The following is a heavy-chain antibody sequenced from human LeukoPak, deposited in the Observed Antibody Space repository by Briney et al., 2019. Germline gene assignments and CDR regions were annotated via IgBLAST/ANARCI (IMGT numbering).Heavy chain of an antibody. Sequence: SETLSLTCTVSGGSISSSSYYWGWIRQPPGKGLEWIGSIYYSGSTYYNPSLKSRVTISVDTSKNQFSLKLSSVTAADTAVYYCARGGDGYNYFLDDAFDIWGQGTMVTVSS. V-gene: IGHV4-39*07. CDR3: ARGGDGYNYFLDDAFDI. CDR2: IYYSGST. CDR1: GGSISSSSYY. J-gene: IGHJ3*02. D-gene: IGHD5-24*01.